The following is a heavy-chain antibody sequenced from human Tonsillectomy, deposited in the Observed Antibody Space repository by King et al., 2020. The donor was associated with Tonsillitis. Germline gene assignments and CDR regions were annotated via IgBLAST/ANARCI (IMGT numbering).Heavy chain of an antibody. CDR2: IDWDDDK. J-gene: IGHJ4*02. CDR1: GFSLSTSGMC. CDR3: ARINNYDSSGYNGYFDY. D-gene: IGHD3-22*01. Sequence: VTLKESGFALVKPTQTLTLTCTFSGFSLSTSGMCVSWIRQPPGKALEWLALIDWDDDKYYSTSLKTRLTISKDTCKNQVVLTMTNMDPVDTATYYCARINNYDSSGYNGYFDYWGQGTLVTVSS. V-gene: IGHV2-70*01.